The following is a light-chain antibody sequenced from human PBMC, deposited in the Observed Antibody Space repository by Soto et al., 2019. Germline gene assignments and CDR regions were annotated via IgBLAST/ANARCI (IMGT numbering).Light chain of an antibody. Sequence: QSALTQPDSVSGSLGQSISVSCTGTSGDLGNFNSVSWYQQHPGKAPKLILFEVYNRPSGVSNRFSGSKSANTASLTIIGLQTEDEADYYCSSHTANNTGLFGGGTKLTVL. J-gene: IGLJ2*01. V-gene: IGLV2-14*03. CDR1: SGDLGNFNS. CDR2: EVY. CDR3: SSHTANNTGL.